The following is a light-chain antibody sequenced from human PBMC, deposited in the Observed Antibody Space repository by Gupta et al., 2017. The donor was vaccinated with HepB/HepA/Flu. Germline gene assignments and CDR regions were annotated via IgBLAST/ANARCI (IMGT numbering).Light chain of an antibody. CDR2: TAS. CDR1: QNINTC. CDR3: RQSYNTPWT. V-gene: IGKV1-39*01. Sequence: DIQMTQSPSSLSASIGDRVTISCRASQNINTCLAWYQQKPGKAPKLLIYTASSLRSGVPSRFSGSGSATDFTLTISSLQPEDFAIYFCRQSYNTPWTFGQGTKVEIK. J-gene: IGKJ1*01.